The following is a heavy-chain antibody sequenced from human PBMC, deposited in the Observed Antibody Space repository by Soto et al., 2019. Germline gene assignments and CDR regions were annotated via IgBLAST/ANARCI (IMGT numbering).Heavy chain of an antibody. Sequence: GGSLRLSCTASGFTFGDYAMSWFRQAPGKGLEWVGFIRSKAYGGTTEYAASVKGRFTILRDDSKSIAYLQMNSLKTEDTAVYYCTRDHSPDYYYYGMDVWGQGTTVTVSS. CDR3: TRDHSPDYYYYGMDV. CDR2: IRSKAYGGTT. V-gene: IGHV3-49*03. CDR1: GFTFGDYA. J-gene: IGHJ6*02. D-gene: IGHD5-18*01.